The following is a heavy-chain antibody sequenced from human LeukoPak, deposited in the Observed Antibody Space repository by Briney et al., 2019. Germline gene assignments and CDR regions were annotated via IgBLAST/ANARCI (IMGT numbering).Heavy chain of an antibody. CDR1: GGSISSCY. V-gene: IGHV4-59*01. Sequence: SETLSLTCTVSGGSISSCYWTWIRQPPGKGLEWLGYIYYSGSTNYNPSLKSRVTISVDTSKNQFSLKLSSVTTADTAVYYCARADTSMVKVDYWGQGTLVTVSS. J-gene: IGHJ4*02. CDR2: IYYSGST. D-gene: IGHD5-18*01. CDR3: ARADTSMVKVDY.